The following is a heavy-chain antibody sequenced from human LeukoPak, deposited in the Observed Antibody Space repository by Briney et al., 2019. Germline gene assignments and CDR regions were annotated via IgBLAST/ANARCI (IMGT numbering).Heavy chain of an antibody. D-gene: IGHD4-17*01. CDR2: ISGSGGNS. V-gene: IGHV3-23*01. Sequence: GGSLRLSCTASGFSFDTYAMNWVRQVPGKGLEWVSGISGSGGNSYYADSVKGRFTISRDNFMNMLYLQMNSLRVEDTAVYYCARASFTYGDYGDNWFDPWGQGTLVTVSS. CDR1: GFSFDTYA. CDR3: ARASFTYGDYGDNWFDP. J-gene: IGHJ5*02.